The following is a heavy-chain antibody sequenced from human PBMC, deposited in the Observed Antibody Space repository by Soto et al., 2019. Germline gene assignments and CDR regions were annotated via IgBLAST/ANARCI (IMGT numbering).Heavy chain of an antibody. CDR1: GGSISSGGYY. Sequence: SETLSLTCTVSGGSISSGGYYWSWIRHHPGKGLEWIGYIYYSGSTYYNPSLKSRVTISVDTSKNQFSLKLSSVTAADTAVYYCARSYFDYYDSSGPMAFDIWGQGTMVTVSS. CDR3: ARSYFDYYDSSGPMAFDI. CDR2: IYYSGST. V-gene: IGHV4-31*03. D-gene: IGHD3-22*01. J-gene: IGHJ3*02.